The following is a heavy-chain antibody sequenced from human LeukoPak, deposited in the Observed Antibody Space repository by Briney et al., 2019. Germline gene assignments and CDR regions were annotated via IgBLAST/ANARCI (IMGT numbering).Heavy chain of an antibody. CDR1: GYTFCTSS. V-gene: IGHV1-18*01. J-gene: IGHJ3*02. CDR3: TRVRNSDNWWGPFDI. Sequence: ASVTVSCTAFGYTFCTSSISWVRQAPGQRLEWLGWISPNNGNTYYAQGVQGRVTMTTDTSRSTAYMELRSLRFDDTAVYYCTRVRNSDNWWGPFDIWGQGTMVTVSS. D-gene: IGHD1-1*01. CDR2: ISPNNGNT.